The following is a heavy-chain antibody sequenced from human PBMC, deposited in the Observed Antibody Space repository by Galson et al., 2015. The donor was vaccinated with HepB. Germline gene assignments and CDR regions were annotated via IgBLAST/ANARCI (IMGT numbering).Heavy chain of an antibody. Sequence: SLRLSCAASGFTFSTYAMHWVRQAPGKGLEYVSGISSNGGSTDYADSVKGRFTTSRDNSKSTLYLHMTSLRPEDTAMYYCVKDGSPSDFWSGYYTTFDYWGQGTLVTVSS. CDR1: GFTFSTYA. CDR2: ISSNGGST. J-gene: IGHJ4*02. D-gene: IGHD3-3*01. V-gene: IGHV3-64D*06. CDR3: VKDGSPSDFWSGYYTTFDY.